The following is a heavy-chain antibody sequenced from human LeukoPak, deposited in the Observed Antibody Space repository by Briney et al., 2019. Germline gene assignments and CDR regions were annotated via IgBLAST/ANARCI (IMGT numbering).Heavy chain of an antibody. CDR3: ARGYYYDSSGYYGKGGYYYYGMDV. V-gene: IGHV1-69*13. J-gene: IGHJ6*02. Sequence: GASVKVSCKASGDTFNNYAFGWVRQAPGHGLEWVGGIIPVFGAANYAQKFQGRVTITADESTSTAYMELSSLRSEDTAVYYCARGYYYDSSGYYGKGGYYYYGMDVWGQGTTVTVSS. D-gene: IGHD3-22*01. CDR1: GDTFNNYA. CDR2: IIPVFGAA.